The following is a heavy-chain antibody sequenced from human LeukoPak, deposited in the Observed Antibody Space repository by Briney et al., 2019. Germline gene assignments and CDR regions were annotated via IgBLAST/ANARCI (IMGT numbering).Heavy chain of an antibody. J-gene: IGHJ4*02. CDR2: IRGSGGST. V-gene: IGHV3-23*01. Sequence: PGGSLRLSCAASGFTFSSYAMSWVRQAPGKGLEWVSAIRGSGGSTYYADSVKGRFTISRDNSKNTLYLQMNSLRAEDTAVYYCAKDSGYDQVGDPGLDYWGQGTLVTVSS. CDR1: GFTFSSYA. CDR3: AKDSGYDQVGDPGLDY. D-gene: IGHD5-12*01.